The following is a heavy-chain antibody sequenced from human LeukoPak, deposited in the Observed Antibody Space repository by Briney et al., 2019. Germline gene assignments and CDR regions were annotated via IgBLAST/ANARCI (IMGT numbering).Heavy chain of an antibody. V-gene: IGHV4-31*03. J-gene: IGHJ5*02. D-gene: IGHD1-14*01. CDR3: ARARPTPSPNAPVLPDFDP. Sequence: PSETLSLTCTVSGGSISSGGYYWSWIRQHPGKGLEWIGYIYYSGSTYYNPSLKSRVTISVDTSKNQFSLKLSSVTAADTAVYYCARARPTPSPNAPVLPDFDPWGQGTLVTVSS. CDR1: GGSISSGGYY. CDR2: IYYSGST.